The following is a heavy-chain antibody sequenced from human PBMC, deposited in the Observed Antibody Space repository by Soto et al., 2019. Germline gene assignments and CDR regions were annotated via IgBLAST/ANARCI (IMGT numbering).Heavy chain of an antibody. CDR3: ASSPAFSSSWYGIPPDPSHGMDV. CDR2: INPSGGNT. Sequence: QLQLVQSGAEVKRPGASVRVSCKSSGSTFTSFYIHWVRQAPGQGLEWMGIINPSGGNTNVAQRFQERVTMTRDMSTNTHYMELSSLKSDDTAVYYCASSPAFSSSWYGIPPDPSHGMDVWGQGTTVTVS. V-gene: IGHV1-46*01. J-gene: IGHJ6*02. CDR1: GSTFTSFY. D-gene: IGHD6-13*01.